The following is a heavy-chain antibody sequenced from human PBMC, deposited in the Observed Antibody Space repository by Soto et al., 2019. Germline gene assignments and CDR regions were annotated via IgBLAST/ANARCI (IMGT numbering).Heavy chain of an antibody. V-gene: IGHV3-7*03. CDR3: ARDLHLRIAAAAYFDY. Sequence: EVQLVESGGGLVQPGGSLRLSCAASGFTCSSYWMSWVRQAPGKGLEWVANIKQDGSEKYYVDSVKGRFTISRDNAKNSLYLQMNSLRAEDTAVYYCARDLHLRIAAAAYFDYWGQGTLVTVSS. CDR1: GFTCSSYW. D-gene: IGHD6-13*01. J-gene: IGHJ4*02. CDR2: IKQDGSEK.